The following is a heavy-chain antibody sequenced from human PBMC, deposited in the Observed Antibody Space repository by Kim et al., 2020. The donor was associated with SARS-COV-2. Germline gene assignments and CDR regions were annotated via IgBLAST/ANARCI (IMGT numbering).Heavy chain of an antibody. V-gene: IGHV3-21*01. CDR1: GFTFSSYS. J-gene: IGHJ3*02. Sequence: GGSLRLSCAASGFTFSSYSMNWVRQAPGKGLEWVSSISSSSSYIYYADSVKGRFTISRDNAKNSLYLQMNSLRAEDTAVYYCARDREQWLNAGAFDIWGQGTMVTVSS. CDR3: ARDREQWLNAGAFDI. D-gene: IGHD6-19*01. CDR2: ISSSSSYI.